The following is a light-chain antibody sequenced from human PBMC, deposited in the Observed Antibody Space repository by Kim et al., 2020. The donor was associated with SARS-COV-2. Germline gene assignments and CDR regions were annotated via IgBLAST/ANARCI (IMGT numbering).Light chain of an antibody. CDR1: QGIRSW. CDR3: QQYNSYPLT. CDR2: AAT. Sequence: SVGDRITITWLASQGIRSWLAGYQQKPEKAPKSLIDAATSLQSGVPSRFSGSGSGTHFTLTISSLQPEDFATDCCQQYNSYPLTFGGGTKWDIK. J-gene: IGKJ4*01. V-gene: IGKV1D-16*01.